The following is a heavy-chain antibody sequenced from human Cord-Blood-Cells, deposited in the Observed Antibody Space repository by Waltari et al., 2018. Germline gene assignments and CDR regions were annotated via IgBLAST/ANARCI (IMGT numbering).Heavy chain of an antibody. Sequence: QVQLQQWGAGLLKPSETLSLTCAVYGGSFSGYYWGWIRQPPGKRMEWIGGINHSGSTNYNPSLKSRVTISVDTSKIQFSLKLSSVTAADTAVYYCARSLGAPGQGSFQHWGQGTLVTVSS. J-gene: IGHJ1*01. CDR1: GGSFSGYY. D-gene: IGHD3-16*01. CDR3: ARSLGAPGQGSFQH. CDR2: INHSGST. V-gene: IGHV4-34*01.